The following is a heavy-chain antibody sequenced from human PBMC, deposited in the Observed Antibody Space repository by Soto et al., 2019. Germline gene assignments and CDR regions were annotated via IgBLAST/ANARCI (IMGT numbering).Heavy chain of an antibody. J-gene: IGHJ4*02. CDR3: ARGLGFHGGNSAYNY. Sequence: PSETLSLTCAVYGGSFSGYYWSWIRQPPGKGLEWIGYINHSGSTNYNPSLKSRVTISEDTSKNQISLKLSSVTAADTAVYYCARGLGFHGGNSAYNYWGQGTLVTVSS. V-gene: IGHV4-34*01. CDR2: INHSGST. CDR1: GGSFSGYY. D-gene: IGHD2-21*02.